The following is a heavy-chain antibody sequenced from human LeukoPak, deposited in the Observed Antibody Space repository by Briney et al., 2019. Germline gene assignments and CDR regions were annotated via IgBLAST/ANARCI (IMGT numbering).Heavy chain of an antibody. Sequence: AAVKVPCKASGGTFSSYAISWVRQAPGQGLEWMGRIIPILGIANYAQTFQGRVTITADKSTSTAYMELSSLRSEDTAVYYCARVDTAMVIDYWGQGTLVTVSS. CDR3: ARVDTAMVIDY. V-gene: IGHV1-69*04. D-gene: IGHD5-18*01. CDR2: IIPILGIA. J-gene: IGHJ4*02. CDR1: GGTFSSYA.